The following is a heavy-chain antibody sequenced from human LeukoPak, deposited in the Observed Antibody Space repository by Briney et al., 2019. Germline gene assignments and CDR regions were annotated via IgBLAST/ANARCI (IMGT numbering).Heavy chain of an antibody. D-gene: IGHD3-10*01. CDR1: GFTFNSYA. V-gene: IGHV3-23*01. CDR3: AKSPLSGLWFGDY. Sequence: GGSLTLSCAASGFTFNSYAMSWVRQAPGKGLEWVSGISDSGGSTYYADSVKGRFTISRDNSKNTMYLQMNSLRAEDTAVYYCAKSPLSGLWFGDYWGQGTLVTVSS. CDR2: ISDSGGST. J-gene: IGHJ4*02.